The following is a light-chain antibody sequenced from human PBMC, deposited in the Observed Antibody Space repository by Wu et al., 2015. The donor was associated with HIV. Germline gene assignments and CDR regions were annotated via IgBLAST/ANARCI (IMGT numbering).Light chain of an antibody. J-gene: IGKJ1*01. CDR2: GAS. CDR1: QSVSSN. V-gene: IGKV3-15*01. CDR3: QQYDNWPRT. Sequence: EILMTQSPATLSVSPGERATLSCRASQSVSSNLAWYQQKPGQAPRLLIYGASNRATGIPARFSGSGSGTQFALTISSMQSEDFAVYYCQQYDNWPRTFGQGTKVEIK.